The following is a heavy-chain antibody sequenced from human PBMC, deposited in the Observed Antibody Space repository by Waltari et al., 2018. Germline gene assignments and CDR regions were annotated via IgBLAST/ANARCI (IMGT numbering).Heavy chain of an antibody. D-gene: IGHD3-22*01. Sequence: EVQVLESGGGLVQPGGSLRLHCAASGFIFNIFAINWVRQAPGKGLEWVPGINGYGDKTYYADSVKGRFTLSRDNSRNTLSLQMNSLRAEDTAVYYCAKAHFYDTSGYIEHWGQGTLVTVSS. V-gene: IGHV3-23*01. J-gene: IGHJ5*02. CDR2: INGYGDKT. CDR3: AKAHFYDTSGYIEH. CDR1: GFIFNIFA.